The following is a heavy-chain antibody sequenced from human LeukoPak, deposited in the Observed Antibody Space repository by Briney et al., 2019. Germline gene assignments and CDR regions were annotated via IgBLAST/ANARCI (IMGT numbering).Heavy chain of an antibody. D-gene: IGHD6-19*01. CDR1: GDSITSSHW. Sequence: PSETLSLTCTVSGDSITSSHWWSWIRQSPGKGLEWIGNTYHSDYTNYNPSLKGRATISVDTSKNQFSLKLSSVTAADTAVYYCARHGLISGGWYGTYYFDYWGQGTLVTVSS. J-gene: IGHJ4*02. V-gene: IGHV4-4*02. CDR2: TYHSDYT. CDR3: ARHGLISGGWYGTYYFDY.